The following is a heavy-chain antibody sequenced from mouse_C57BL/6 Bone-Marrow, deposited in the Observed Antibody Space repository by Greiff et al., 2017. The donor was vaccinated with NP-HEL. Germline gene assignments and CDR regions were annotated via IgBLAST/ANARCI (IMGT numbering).Heavy chain of an antibody. D-gene: IGHD1-1*01. Sequence: VQLVESGPGLVKPSQSLFLTCSITGFPITSGYYWIWIRQSPGKPLEWMGYITHSGETFYNPSLQSPISITRETSKNQFFLQVNSVTTEDTAMYYCAGDTDYGSSYAMDYWGQGTSVTVSS. V-gene: IGHV12-3*01. CDR3: AGDTDYGSSYAMDY. J-gene: IGHJ4*01. CDR1: GFPITSGYY. CDR2: ITHSGET.